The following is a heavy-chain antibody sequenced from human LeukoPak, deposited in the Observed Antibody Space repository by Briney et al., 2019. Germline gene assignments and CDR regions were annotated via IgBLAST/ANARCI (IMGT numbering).Heavy chain of an antibody. V-gene: IGHV4-59*02. CDR3: ARDIWTSSWYVPQAFDI. J-gene: IGHJ3*02. CDR1: GGSVSNYY. D-gene: IGHD6-13*01. Sequence: SETLSLTCTVSGGSVSNYYWSWIRQSPGKGLEWIGYIYYTETSYNPSLKSRVTISVDTSKNQFSLKLSSVTAADTAVYYCARDIWTSSWYVPQAFDIWGQGTMVTVSS. CDR2: IYYTET.